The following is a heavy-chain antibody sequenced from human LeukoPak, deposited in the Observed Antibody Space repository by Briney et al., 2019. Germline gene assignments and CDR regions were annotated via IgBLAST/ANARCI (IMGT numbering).Heavy chain of an antibody. CDR3: ATTIAAAGTLDY. J-gene: IGHJ4*02. CDR2: IIPIFGTA. CDR1: GGTFSSYA. Sequence: ASVKVSCKASGGTFSSYAISWVRQAPGQGLEWMGGIIPIFGTANYAQKFQGRVTITADESTSTAYMELSSLRSEDTAVYYCATTIAAAGTLDYWGQGTLVTVSS. D-gene: IGHD6-13*01. V-gene: IGHV1-69*01.